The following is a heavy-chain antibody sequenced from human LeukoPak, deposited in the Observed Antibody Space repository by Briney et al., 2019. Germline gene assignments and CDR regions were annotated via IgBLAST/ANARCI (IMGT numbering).Heavy chain of an antibody. CDR2: IKQDGSEK. D-gene: IGHD4-17*01. J-gene: IGHJ4*02. Sequence: GGSLRLSCAASGFTFSSYWMSWVRQAPGKGLEWVANIKQDGSEKYYVDSVKGRFTISRDNAKNSLYPQMNSLRAEDTAVYYCARVRDYGDSYFDYWGQGTLVTVSS. CDR3: ARVRDYGDSYFDY. CDR1: GFTFSSYW. V-gene: IGHV3-7*01.